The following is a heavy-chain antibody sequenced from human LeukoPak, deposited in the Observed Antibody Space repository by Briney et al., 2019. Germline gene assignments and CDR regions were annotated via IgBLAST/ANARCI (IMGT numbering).Heavy chain of an antibody. CDR3: VGGSGWLPDY. V-gene: IGHV3-7*04. Sequence: PGGSLRLSCAASGFTFSSYWMNWVRQAPGKGLEWVANIKKDGSEKYYVDSAKGRFTISRDNAKNSLYLQMNSLRAEDTAVYYCVGGSGWLPDYWGQGTLVTVSS. CDR2: IKKDGSEK. CDR1: GFTFSSYW. D-gene: IGHD6-19*01. J-gene: IGHJ4*02.